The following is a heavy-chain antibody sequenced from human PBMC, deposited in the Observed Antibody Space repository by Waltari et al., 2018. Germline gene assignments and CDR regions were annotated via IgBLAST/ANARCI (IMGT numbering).Heavy chain of an antibody. Sequence: QITLKESGPTLVKPTQTLTLTCTFSGFSLSTSGVGVGWIRQPPGKALEWLALIYWNDDKRYSPSLKSRLTITKDTSKNQVVLTMTNMDPVDTATYYCAHRHGAAASFDYWGQGTLVTVSS. CDR1: GFSLSTSGVG. V-gene: IGHV2-5*01. J-gene: IGHJ4*02. CDR3: AHRHGAAASFDY. CDR2: IYWNDDK. D-gene: IGHD6-13*01.